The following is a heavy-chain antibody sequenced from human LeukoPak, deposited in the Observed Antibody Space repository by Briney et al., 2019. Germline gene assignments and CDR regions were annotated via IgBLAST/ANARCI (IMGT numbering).Heavy chain of an antibody. CDR3: ARRGDYDILTGYPYNWFDP. D-gene: IGHD3-9*01. CDR1: GYTFTNYG. V-gene: IGHV1-18*01. J-gene: IGHJ5*02. Sequence: ASVKVSCKASGYTFTNYGITWVRQAPGQGLEWMGWISAYNGHTNYAQKLQGRVTMTTDTSTSTAYMELRSLRSDDTAVYYCARRGDYDILTGYPYNWFDPWGQGTLVTVSS. CDR2: ISAYNGHT.